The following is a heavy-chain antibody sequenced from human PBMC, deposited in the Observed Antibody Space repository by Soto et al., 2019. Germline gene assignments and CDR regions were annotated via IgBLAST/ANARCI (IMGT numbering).Heavy chain of an antibody. CDR1: GFTVSSNY. D-gene: IGHD6-13*01. J-gene: IGHJ6*02. Sequence: PGLSLRLSCAASGFTVSSNYMSWVLQATGKGLEWVSVIYSGGSTYYADSVKGRFTISRDNSKNTLYLQMNSLRAEDTAVYYCARVSGCSSYYYGMDAWGQGTTVTVSS. CDR3: ARVSGCSSYYYGMDA. CDR2: IYSGGST. V-gene: IGHV3-53*01.